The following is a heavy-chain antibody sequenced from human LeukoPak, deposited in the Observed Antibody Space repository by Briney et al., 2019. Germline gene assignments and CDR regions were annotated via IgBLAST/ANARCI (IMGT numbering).Heavy chain of an antibody. CDR3: VRDWGYDSSGYWQKYFDY. CDR1: GFTLSTFW. CDR2: INHDGSST. D-gene: IGHD3-22*01. J-gene: IGHJ4*02. Sequence: GGSLRLSCAPSGFTLSTFWMHWVRQAPGKGLVWVSRINHDGSSTNYADSVKGRFTISRDNAKNTLHLQMNSLRAEDTAVYYCVRDWGYDSSGYWQKYFDYWGQGTLVTVSS. V-gene: IGHV3-74*01.